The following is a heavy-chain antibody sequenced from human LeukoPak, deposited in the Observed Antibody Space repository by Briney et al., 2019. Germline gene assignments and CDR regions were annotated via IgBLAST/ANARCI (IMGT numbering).Heavy chain of an antibody. J-gene: IGHJ4*02. D-gene: IGHD1-26*01. CDR3: ASLGGSPTGGYYFDY. CDR1: GGTFSSYA. CDR2: IIPIFGIA. V-gene: IGHV1-69*04. Sequence: GSSVKVSCRASGGTFSSYAISWVRQAPGQGIEWMGRIIPIFGIANYAQKFQGRVTITADKSTSTAYMELSSLRSEDTAVYYCASLGGSPTGGYYFDYWGQGTLVTVSS.